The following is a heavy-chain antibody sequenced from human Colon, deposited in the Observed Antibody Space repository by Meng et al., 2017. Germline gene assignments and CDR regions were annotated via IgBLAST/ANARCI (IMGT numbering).Heavy chain of an antibody. CDR1: GGSITTNTW. V-gene: IGHV4-4*02. D-gene: IGHD2-8*01. CDR3: ARGGGCVNGVCGSLDY. CDR2: IHPSGGT. J-gene: IGHJ4*02. Sequence: VALPGSGPGLVKPSGTLAPPCAVSGGSITTNTWWSWVRQPPGKGLEWIGEIHPSGGTNYNPSLKSRVTMSIDNSKRQFSLNLSSVTAADTAVYYCARGGGCVNGVCGSLDYWGQGTLVTVSS.